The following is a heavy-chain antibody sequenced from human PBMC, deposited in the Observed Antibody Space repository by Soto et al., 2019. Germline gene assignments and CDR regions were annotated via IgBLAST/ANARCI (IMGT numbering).Heavy chain of an antibody. CDR3: ARRSIGGGSIAAAGPVDYFDY. Sequence: SETLSLTCTVSGGSISSSSYYWGWIRQPPGKGLEWIGSIYYSGSTYYNPSLKSRVTISVDTSKNQFSLKLSSVTAADTAVYYCARRSIGGGSIAAAGPVDYFDYWGQGTLVTVSS. CDR1: GGSISSSSYY. J-gene: IGHJ4*02. V-gene: IGHV4-39*01. CDR2: IYYSGST. D-gene: IGHD6-13*01.